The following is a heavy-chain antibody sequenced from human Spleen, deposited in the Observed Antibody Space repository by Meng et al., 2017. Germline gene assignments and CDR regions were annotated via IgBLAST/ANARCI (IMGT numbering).Heavy chain of an antibody. V-gene: IGHV4-61*02. CDR1: RGSISSGSYY. CDR2: IYTTGST. CDR3: AREALLWSGDGAGWFDP. Sequence: SETLSLTCTVSRGSISSGSYYWSWIRPPAGKGLEWIGRIYTTGSTDYNPSLKSRVTISVDTSKNQFSLKLSSVTAADTAVYSCAREALLWSGDGAGWFDPWGQGTLVTVSS. J-gene: IGHJ5*02. D-gene: IGHD3-10*01.